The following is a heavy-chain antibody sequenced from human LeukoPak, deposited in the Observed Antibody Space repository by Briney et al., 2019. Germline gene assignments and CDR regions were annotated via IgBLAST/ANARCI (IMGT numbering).Heavy chain of an antibody. CDR2: INWNGGST. Sequence: RPGGSLRLSCAASGFTFDDYGMSWVRQAPGKGLEWVSGINWNGGSTGYADSVKGRFTISRDNAKNSLYLQMNSLRAEDTALYYCWAYCGGDCYKPTDDAFDIWGQGTMVTVSS. CDR3: WAYCGGDCYKPTDDAFDI. J-gene: IGHJ3*02. D-gene: IGHD2-21*02. CDR1: GFTFDDYG. V-gene: IGHV3-20*04.